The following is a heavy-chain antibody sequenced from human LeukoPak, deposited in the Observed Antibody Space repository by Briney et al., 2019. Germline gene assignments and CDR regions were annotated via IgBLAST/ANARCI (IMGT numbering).Heavy chain of an antibody. D-gene: IGHD1-14*01. CDR1: GGTFISYV. CDR2: IIHIFGTA. Sequence: SVRDSCTASGGTFISYVVSWIRQAPGQGLEWMGGIIHIFGTANYAQKFQGRVTTTADESTSTAYMELSSLRSEDTAVYYRARGLMTGRPGNWVDPWGQGTLVTVSS. J-gene: IGHJ5*02. V-gene: IGHV1-69*13. CDR3: ARGLMTGRPGNWVDP.